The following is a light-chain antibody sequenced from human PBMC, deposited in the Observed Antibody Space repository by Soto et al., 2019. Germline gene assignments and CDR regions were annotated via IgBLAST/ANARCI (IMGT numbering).Light chain of an antibody. CDR1: NSNIGSHS. V-gene: IGLV1-44*01. CDR2: NNN. J-gene: IGLJ3*02. Sequence: QSVLTQPPSASGTPGQRITISCSGSNSNIGSHSVNWYLQVPGAAPKLLISNNNQRPSGVPDRFSGSKSGTSASLAISGLQSEDEADYFCATWDDGLNVWVFGGGTKLTVL. CDR3: ATWDDGLNVWV.